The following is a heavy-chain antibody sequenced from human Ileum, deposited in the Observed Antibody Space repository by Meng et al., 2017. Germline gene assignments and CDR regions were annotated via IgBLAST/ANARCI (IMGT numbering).Heavy chain of an antibody. CDR3: ARGATTVDY. Sequence: EVQLVESGGGLFQPGGSLRLSCAGSGFTVSSNYMTWVRQAPGKGLDWVSIISSGGTTYYADSVTGRFTISRDNSKNTLFLQMNSLRAEDTAMYYCARGATTVDYWGQGTLVTVSS. J-gene: IGHJ4*02. CDR2: ISSGGTT. D-gene: IGHD1-26*01. CDR1: GFTVSSNY. V-gene: IGHV3-66*02.